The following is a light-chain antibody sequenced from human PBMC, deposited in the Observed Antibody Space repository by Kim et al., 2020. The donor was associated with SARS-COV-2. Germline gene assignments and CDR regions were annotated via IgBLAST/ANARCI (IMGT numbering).Light chain of an antibody. J-gene: IGLJ3*02. CDR1: SSSIERNT. V-gene: IGLV1-44*01. Sequence: GQRVTITCSGSSSSIERNTVNWYQQRPGTAPNALIFINDQRPSGVPDRFSASKSGTSASLVISGLQSEDEADYYCATWADRPRNWVIGGGTKVTVL. CDR2: IND. CDR3: ATWADRPRNWV.